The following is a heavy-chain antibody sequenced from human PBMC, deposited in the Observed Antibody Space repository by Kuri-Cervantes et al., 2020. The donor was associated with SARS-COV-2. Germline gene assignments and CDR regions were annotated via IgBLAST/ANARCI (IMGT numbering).Heavy chain of an antibody. CDR1: GGTFSSYA. J-gene: IGHJ4*02. CDR3: ARDQVSAAAGTGGSDY. CDR2: IIPIFGTA. D-gene: IGHD6-13*01. V-gene: IGHV1-69*13. Sequence: SVKVSCKASGGTFSSYAISWVRQAPGQGLGWMGRIIPIFGTANYAQKFQGRVTITADESTSTAYMELSSLRSEDTAVYYCARDQVSAAAGTGGSDYWGQGTLVTVSS.